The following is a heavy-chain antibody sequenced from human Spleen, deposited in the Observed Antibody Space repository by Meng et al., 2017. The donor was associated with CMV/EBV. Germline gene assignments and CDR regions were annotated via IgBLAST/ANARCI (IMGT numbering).Heavy chain of an antibody. D-gene: IGHD2-8*01. CDR1: GYTFTGYY. Sequence: PSVKVSCKASGYTFTGYYMNWVRQAPGQGLEWMGWVNANSGAKDYAQKFQGRVTMTRDTSISTAYMELSRLSSVTAADTAVYFCARGHIFCTNDVCYGSAYYFDYWGQGTLVTVSS. V-gene: IGHV1-2*02. CDR2: VNANSGAK. J-gene: IGHJ4*02. CDR3: ARGHIFCTNDVCYGSAYYFDY.